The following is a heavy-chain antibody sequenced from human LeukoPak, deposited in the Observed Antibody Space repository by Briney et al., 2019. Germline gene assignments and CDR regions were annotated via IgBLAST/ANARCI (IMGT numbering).Heavy chain of an antibody. J-gene: IGHJ5*02. CDR3: AVIAATKRATPT. CDR2: ISANNGKT. Sequence: GASVKVSFKAPGYTLTSYGISWVRQAPGQGLDWMGWISANNGKTNYAQKLHGECTMTTETSTSTAYMELRSLRSDDTAVYYCAVIAATKRATPTWGQGTLVTVSS. CDR1: GYTLTSYG. V-gene: IGHV1-18*01. D-gene: IGHD6-6*01.